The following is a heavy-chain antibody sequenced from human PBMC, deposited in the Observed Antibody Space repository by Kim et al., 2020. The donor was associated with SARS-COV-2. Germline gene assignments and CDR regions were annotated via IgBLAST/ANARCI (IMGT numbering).Heavy chain of an antibody. CDR3: AKDALVDYDSSGLDY. J-gene: IGHJ4*02. D-gene: IGHD3-22*01. V-gene: IGHV3-9*01. Sequence: DSGKGRFTSSRDNAKNSLYLQMNSLRAEDTALYYCAKDALVDYDSSGLDYWGQGTLVTVSS.